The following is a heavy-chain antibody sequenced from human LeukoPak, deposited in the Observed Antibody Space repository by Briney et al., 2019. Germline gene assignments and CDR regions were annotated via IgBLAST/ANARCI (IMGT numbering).Heavy chain of an antibody. Sequence: SETLSLTCTVSSCSISSYYWSGIGQPPGKGLKGIGYIYYSGSTNYNPSLKSRVTISVDTSKNPFSLKLSSVTAADTAVYYCAREERDTIFGPVKGYYYYMDVWGKGTTVTVSS. V-gene: IGHV4-59*01. CDR2: IYYSGST. CDR3: AREERDTIFGPVKGYYYYMDV. J-gene: IGHJ6*03. CDR1: SCSISSYY. D-gene: IGHD3-3*01.